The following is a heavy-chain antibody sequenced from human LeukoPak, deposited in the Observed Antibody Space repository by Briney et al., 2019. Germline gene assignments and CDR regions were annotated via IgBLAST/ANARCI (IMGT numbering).Heavy chain of an antibody. V-gene: IGHV3-23*01. CDR1: GFTFAPYA. Sequence: GGSLRLSCVASGFTFAPYAMSWVRQAPGKGLEWVASISGSGDTTYCADPVKGRCTISRDNSKNTLYLQMNNLRVEDTAVYYCAKAPYGGNDYWGQGTLVTVSS. D-gene: IGHD4-23*01. CDR2: ISGSGDTT. J-gene: IGHJ4*02. CDR3: AKAPYGGNDY.